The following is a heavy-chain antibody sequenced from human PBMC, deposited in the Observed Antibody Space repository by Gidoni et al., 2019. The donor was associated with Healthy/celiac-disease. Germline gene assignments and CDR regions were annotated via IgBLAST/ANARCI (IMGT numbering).Heavy chain of an antibody. CDR1: GFTFSNAW. Sequence: EVQLVESGGCLVKPGWSLRLSCAASGFTFSNAWMSWVRQAPGKGLEWVGRIKSKTDGGTTDYAAPVKGRFNISRDDSKNTLYLQMNSLKTEDTAVYYCTTDLGGCSGGSCYSGAGYWGQGTLVTVSS. V-gene: IGHV3-15*01. CDR2: IKSKTDGGTT. CDR3: TTDLGGCSGGSCYSGAGY. D-gene: IGHD2-15*01. J-gene: IGHJ4*02.